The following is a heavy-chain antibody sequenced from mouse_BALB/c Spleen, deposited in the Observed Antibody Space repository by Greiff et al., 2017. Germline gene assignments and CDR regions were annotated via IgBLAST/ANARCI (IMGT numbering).Heavy chain of an antibody. V-gene: IGHV5-6-5*01. D-gene: IGHD1-2*01. J-gene: IGHJ3*01. CDR1: GFTFSSYA. CDR3: ARGGGTTATSWFAY. CDR2: ISSGGST. Sequence: EVKLMESGGGLVKPGGSLKLSCAASGFTFSSYAMSWVRQTPENRLEWVASISSGGSTYYPDSVKGRFTISRDNARNILYLQMSSLRSEDTAMYYCARGGGTTATSWFAYWGQGTLVTVSA.